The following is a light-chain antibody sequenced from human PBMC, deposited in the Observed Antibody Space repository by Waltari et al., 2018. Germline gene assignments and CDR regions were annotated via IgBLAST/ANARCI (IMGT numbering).Light chain of an antibody. Sequence: QSALTQPASVSGSPGQSIPISCTGTSSSVGSYNYVSWYQQYPGRAPKLMIYDVSSRPSGVSNRFSGSKSGNTASLTISGLQPEDEATYYCSSYSRSAFLFGGGTKLTVL. V-gene: IGLV2-14*03. J-gene: IGLJ2*01. CDR1: SSSVGSYNY. CDR2: DVS. CDR3: SSYSRSAFL.